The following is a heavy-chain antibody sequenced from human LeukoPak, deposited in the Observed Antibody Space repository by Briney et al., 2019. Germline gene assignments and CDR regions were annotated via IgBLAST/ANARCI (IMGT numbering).Heavy chain of an antibody. CDR1: GGSISSYY. J-gene: IGHJ4*02. Sequence: TPSETLSLTCTVSGGSISSYYWSWIRQPPGKGLEWIGYIYYSGSTNYNPSLKSRVTISVDTSKNQFSLKLSSVTAADTAVYYCARVSGSSGDYWGQGTLVTVSS. CDR2: IYYSGST. V-gene: IGHV4-59*12. CDR3: ARVSGSSGDY. D-gene: IGHD1-26*01.